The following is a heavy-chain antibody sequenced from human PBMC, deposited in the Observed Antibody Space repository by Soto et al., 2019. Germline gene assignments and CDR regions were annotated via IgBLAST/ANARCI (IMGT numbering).Heavy chain of an antibody. J-gene: IGHJ4*02. CDR3: SRFSSSGWLVDY. CDR2: IWYDGSNK. CDR1: GFCFSSYG. D-gene: IGHD6-19*01. V-gene: IGHV3-33*01. Sequence: GGYLELSCAASGFCFSSYGMHWVRQAPGKGLEWVAVIWYDGSNKYYADSVKGRFNIYRDNSKNTLYLQMNSLRAEDTAVYYFSRFSSSGWLVDYCGQGTLVTV.